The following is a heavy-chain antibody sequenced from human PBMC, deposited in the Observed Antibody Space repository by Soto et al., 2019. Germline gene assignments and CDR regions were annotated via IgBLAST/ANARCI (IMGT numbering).Heavy chain of an antibody. Sequence: QVQLVQSGAEVKKPGSSVKVSCKASGGTFSSYAISWVRQAPGQGLEWMGGIIPIFGTANYAQKFQGRVTITAEESTSTADMELSSVRSEDMAVYYCARGYFSGGSCSRKYYYYGMDVWGQGTTVTVSS. CDR1: GGTFSSYA. J-gene: IGHJ6*01. CDR2: IIPIFGTA. CDR3: ARGYFSGGSCSRKYYYYGMDV. D-gene: IGHD2-15*01. V-gene: IGHV1-69*01.